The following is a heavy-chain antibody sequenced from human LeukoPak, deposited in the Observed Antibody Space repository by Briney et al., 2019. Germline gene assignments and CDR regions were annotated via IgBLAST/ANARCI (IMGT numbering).Heavy chain of an antibody. V-gene: IGHV4-34*01. CDR3: AREFAGATVMDV. CDR1: GGSFSGYY. Sequence: SETLSLTCAVYGGSFSGYYWSWIRQPPGKGLEWIGEIYHSGSTNYNPSLKSRVTISVDKSKNQFSLKLSSVTAADTAVYYCAREFAGATVMDVWGKGTTVTVSS. CDR2: IYHSGST. D-gene: IGHD1-26*01. J-gene: IGHJ6*03.